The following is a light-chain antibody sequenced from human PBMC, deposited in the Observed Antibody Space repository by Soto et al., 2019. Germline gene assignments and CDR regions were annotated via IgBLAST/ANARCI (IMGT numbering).Light chain of an antibody. CDR3: CSYAGSYTYG. Sequence: QSVLAQPRSVSGSPGQLLTLPSPGTSSEVDDYRHASWYQQYPRKAPKLVIHDGTNRPSGVPDRFSRSNPGNPASLTISGLQAEDEADYYCCSYAGSYTYGFGAGTKVTVL. J-gene: IGLJ1*01. CDR2: DGT. V-gene: IGLV2-11*01. CDR1: SSEVDDYRH.